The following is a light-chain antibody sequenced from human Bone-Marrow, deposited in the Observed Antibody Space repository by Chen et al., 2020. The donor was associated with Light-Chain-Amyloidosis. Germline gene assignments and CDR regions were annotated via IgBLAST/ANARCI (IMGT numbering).Light chain of an antibody. J-gene: IGLJ3*02. CDR2: EDD. V-gene: IGLV6-57*01. Sequence: NFMLTQPHSVSESPGKTVIISCTRSSGSIATNYVQWYQQRPGSSPTTVIYEDDQRPSGVPDRFSGSIYRSSNSASLTISGLKTEDEAYYYCQSYQCSSQGVVGGGTKLTVL. CDR3: QSYQCSSQGV. CDR1: SGSIATNY.